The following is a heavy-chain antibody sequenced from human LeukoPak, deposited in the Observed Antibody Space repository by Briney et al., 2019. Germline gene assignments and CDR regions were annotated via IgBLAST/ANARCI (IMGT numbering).Heavy chain of an antibody. CDR1: GFTFSSYA. D-gene: IGHD6-13*01. CDR3: ARDRPPTSSSSWYYRFDP. CDR2: ISYDGSNK. J-gene: IGHJ5*02. Sequence: RSGGSLRLSCAASGFTFSSYALTWVRQAPGKGLEWVAVISYDGSNKYYADSVKGRFTISRDNSKNTLYLQMNSLRAEDTAVYYCARDRPPTSSSSWYYRFDPWGQGTLVTDSS. V-gene: IGHV3-30*01.